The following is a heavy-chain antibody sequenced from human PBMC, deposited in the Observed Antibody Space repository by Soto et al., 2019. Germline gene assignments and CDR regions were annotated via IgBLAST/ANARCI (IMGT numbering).Heavy chain of an antibody. J-gene: IGHJ4*02. CDR3: AITRPDSSGWYLDY. V-gene: IGHV3-30-3*01. Sequence: GGSLRLSCAASGFTFSSYAMHWVRQAPGKGLEWVAVISYDGSNKYYADSVKGRFTISRDNSKNTLYLQMNSLRAEDTAVYYCAITRPDSSGWYLDYWGQGTLVTVSS. D-gene: IGHD6-19*01. CDR1: GFTFSSYA. CDR2: ISYDGSNK.